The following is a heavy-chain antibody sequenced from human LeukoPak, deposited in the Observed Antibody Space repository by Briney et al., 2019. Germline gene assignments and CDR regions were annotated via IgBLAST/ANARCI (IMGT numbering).Heavy chain of an antibody. CDR1: GGSISSYY. CDR2: INHSGST. CDR3: ARGYCSGGSCYSNYYYYYGMDV. J-gene: IGHJ6*02. D-gene: IGHD2-15*01. V-gene: IGHV4-34*01. Sequence: SETLSLTCTVSGGSISSYYWSWIRQPPGKGLEWIGEINHSGSTNYNPSLKSRVAISVDTSKNQFSLKLSSVTAADTAVYYCARGYCSGGSCYSNYYYYYGMDVWGQGTTVTVSS.